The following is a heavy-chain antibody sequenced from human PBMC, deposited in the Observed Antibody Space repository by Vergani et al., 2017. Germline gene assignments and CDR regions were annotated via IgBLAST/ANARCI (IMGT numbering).Heavy chain of an antibody. V-gene: IGHV3-30*02. Sequence: VQLLQSEGAVVQPGGSLRLSCAASGFTFSSYGMHWVRQAPGKGLEWVAFIRYDGSNKYYADSVKGRFTISRDNSKNTLYLQMNSLRAEDTAVYYCAKEGYGDYFVHAFDIWGQGTMVTVSS. D-gene: IGHD4-17*01. J-gene: IGHJ3*02. CDR2: IRYDGSNK. CDR1: GFTFSSYG. CDR3: AKEGYGDYFVHAFDI.